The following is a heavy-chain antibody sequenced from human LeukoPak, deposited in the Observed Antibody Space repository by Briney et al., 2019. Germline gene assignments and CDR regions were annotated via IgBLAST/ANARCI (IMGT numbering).Heavy chain of an antibody. V-gene: IGHV4-39*01. CDR3: ARHAGGISATGTRPFDY. Sequence: SETLSLTCTVSGASSSSSTYYWGWIRQPPGKGLEWIGSIYYSGSTYYNPSLKSRVTMSVDTSKNQFSLKLSSVTAADTAVYYCARHAGGISATGTRPFDYWGQGTLVTVSS. J-gene: IGHJ4*02. CDR1: GASSSSSTYY. D-gene: IGHD6-13*01. CDR2: IYYSGST.